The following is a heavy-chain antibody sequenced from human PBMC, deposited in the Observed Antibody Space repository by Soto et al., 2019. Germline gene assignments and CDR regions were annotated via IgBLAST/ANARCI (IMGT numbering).Heavy chain of an antibody. CDR3: ARRRTSYYYYYYMDV. CDR1: GFTFSSYW. J-gene: IGHJ6*03. Sequence: PGGSLRLSCAASGFTFSSYWMHLVRQAQGKGLVWVSRINSDGSSTSYADSVKGRFTISRDNAKNTLYLQMNSLRAEDTAVYYCARRRTSYYYYYYMDVWGKGTTVTVSS. V-gene: IGHV3-74*01. CDR2: INSDGSST.